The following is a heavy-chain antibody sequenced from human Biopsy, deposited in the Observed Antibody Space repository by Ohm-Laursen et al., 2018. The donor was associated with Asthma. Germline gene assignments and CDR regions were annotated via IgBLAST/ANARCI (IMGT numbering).Heavy chain of an antibody. D-gene: IGHD3-22*01. V-gene: IGHV3-9*01. CDR3: AKSADYYDSTDYLDF. Sequence: SLRLSCAASGFSFDDCAMHWVRHAPGKGLEWVSSISWNSGNIDYAVSVKGRFTISRDNAKNSLYLQMQSPRPEDTAFYYCAKSADYYDSTDYLDFWGRGTLVTVSS. J-gene: IGHJ4*01. CDR2: ISWNSGNI. CDR1: GFSFDDCA.